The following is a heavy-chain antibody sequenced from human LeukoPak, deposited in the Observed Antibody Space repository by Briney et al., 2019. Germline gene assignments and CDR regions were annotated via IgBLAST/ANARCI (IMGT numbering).Heavy chain of an antibody. V-gene: IGHV1-8*02. CDR2: MNPTSSNT. J-gene: IGHJ4*02. CDR3: ARVDHSGYHN. Sequence: ASVKVSCKASGYTFTSYYMHWVRQASGQGLEWMGWMNPTSSNTGYAQKFQGRVTMTRDTSISTAYMELSSLRSEDTAVYYCARVDHSGYHNWGQGTLVTVSS. D-gene: IGHD3-22*01. CDR1: GYTFTSYY.